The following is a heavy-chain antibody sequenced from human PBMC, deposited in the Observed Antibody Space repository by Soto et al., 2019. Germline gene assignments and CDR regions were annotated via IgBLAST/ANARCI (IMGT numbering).Heavy chain of an antibody. Sequence: QLQLQESGSGLVKPSQTLSLTCAVSGGSLSSGGYSWSWIRPPPGQGLEWIGYIYHSVTYYNPSLKSRVTISVDRSTNQFSLKLSSVTAADTAVYYCASIASRYCSGGNCYRPLDYWGQGTLVTVSS. CDR3: ASIASRYCSGGNCYRPLDY. CDR1: GGSLSSGGYS. D-gene: IGHD2-15*01. CDR2: IYHSVT. V-gene: IGHV4-30-2*01. J-gene: IGHJ4*02.